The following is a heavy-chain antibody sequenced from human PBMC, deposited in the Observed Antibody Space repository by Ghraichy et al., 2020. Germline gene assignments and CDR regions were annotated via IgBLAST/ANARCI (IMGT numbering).Heavy chain of an antibody. CDR2: FITDNGNT. J-gene: IGHJ4*02. Sequence: MGWFITDNGNTNYAQKLQGRVTMTADTSTSTAYMELRSLRSDDTAVYYCARLACSRSSCYTPSHYWGQGTLVTVSS. V-gene: IGHV1-18*01. CDR3: ARLACSRSSCYTPSHY. D-gene: IGHD2-2*02.